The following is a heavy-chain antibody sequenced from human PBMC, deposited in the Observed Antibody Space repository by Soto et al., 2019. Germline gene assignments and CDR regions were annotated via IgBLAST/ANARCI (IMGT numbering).Heavy chain of an antibody. V-gene: IGHV3-33*01. D-gene: IGHD2-15*01. CDR2: IWYDGINK. CDR1: RFTFSSYG. J-gene: IGHJ6*02. Sequence: QVQLVESGGGVVQPGRSLRLSCAGSRFTFSSYGMHWVRQAPGKGLEWVAVIWYDGINKYYADSVKGRFTISRDNSKNTLYLQMNSLRADDTAVYYCARGVVVARYSYYGMDVWGQGTTVTVSS. CDR3: ARGVVVARYSYYGMDV.